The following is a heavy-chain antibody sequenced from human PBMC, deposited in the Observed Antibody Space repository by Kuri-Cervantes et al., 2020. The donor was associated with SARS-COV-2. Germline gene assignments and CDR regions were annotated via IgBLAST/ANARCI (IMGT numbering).Heavy chain of an antibody. D-gene: IGHD1-26*01. J-gene: IGHJ4*02. CDR3: ARDLGSFDY. Sequence: GESLKISCAGSGFSFDNYAMHWVRQAPGKGLEWVSSISSSSSYIYYADSVKGRFTISRDNAKNSLYLQMNSLRAEDTAVYYCARDLGSFDYWGQGTLVTVSS. CDR2: ISSSSSYI. V-gene: IGHV3-21*01. CDR1: GFSFDNYA.